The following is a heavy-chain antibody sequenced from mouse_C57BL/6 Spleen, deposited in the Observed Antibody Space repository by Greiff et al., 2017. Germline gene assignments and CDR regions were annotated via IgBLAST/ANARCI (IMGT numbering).Heavy chain of an antibody. CDR2: INPGSGGT. J-gene: IGHJ2*01. D-gene: IGHD2-2*01. V-gene: IGHV1-54*01. Sequence: VQLQQSGAELVRPGTSVKVSCKASGYAFTNYLIEWVKQRPGQGLEWIGVINPGSGGTNYNEKFKGKATLTADKSSSTAYMQLSSLTSEDSAVYFCASYYGCNCYYFDYWGQGTTLTVSS. CDR3: ASYYGCNCYYFDY. CDR1: GYAFTNYL.